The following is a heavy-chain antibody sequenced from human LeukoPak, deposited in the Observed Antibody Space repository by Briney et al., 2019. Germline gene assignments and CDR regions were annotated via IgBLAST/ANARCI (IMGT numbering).Heavy chain of an antibody. CDR1: GYSISSGYY. CDR3: ARETLAAAGAQRGAFDI. J-gene: IGHJ3*02. V-gene: IGHV4-38-2*02. Sequence: SETLSLTCTVSGYSISSGYYWGWIRQPPGKGLEWIGSIYHSGSTYYNPSLKSRVTISVDTSKNQFSLKLSSVTAADTAVYYCARETLAAAGAQRGAFDIWGQGTMVTVSS. D-gene: IGHD6-25*01. CDR2: IYHSGST.